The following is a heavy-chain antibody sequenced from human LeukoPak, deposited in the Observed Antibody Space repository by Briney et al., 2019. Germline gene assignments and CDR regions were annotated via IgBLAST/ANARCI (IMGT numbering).Heavy chain of an antibody. CDR2: ISHSGST. J-gene: IGHJ4*02. V-gene: IGHV4-34*01. CDR1: GGSISSYY. Sequence: SETLSLTCTVSGGSISSYYWSWIRQPPGKGLEWIGEISHSGSTNYNPSLKSRVTISVDTSKNQFSLKLSSVTAADTAVYYCASRLAARLRYFDYWGQGTLVTVSS. CDR3: ASRLAARLRYFDY. D-gene: IGHD6-6*01.